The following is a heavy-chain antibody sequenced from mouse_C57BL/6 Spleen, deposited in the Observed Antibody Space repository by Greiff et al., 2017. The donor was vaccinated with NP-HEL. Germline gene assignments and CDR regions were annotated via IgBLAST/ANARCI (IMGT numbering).Heavy chain of an antibody. CDR3: TTFLDSSGYVRDY. J-gene: IGHJ2*01. D-gene: IGHD3-2*02. CDR2: IDPEDGDT. Sequence: VQLQQSGAELVRPGASVKLSCTASGFNIKDYYMHWVKQRPEQGLEWIGRIDPEDGDTESAPKFQGKATMTADTSSNTAYLQLSSLTSEDTAVYYCTTFLDSSGYVRDYWGQGTTLTVSS. CDR1: GFNIKDYY. V-gene: IGHV14-1*01.